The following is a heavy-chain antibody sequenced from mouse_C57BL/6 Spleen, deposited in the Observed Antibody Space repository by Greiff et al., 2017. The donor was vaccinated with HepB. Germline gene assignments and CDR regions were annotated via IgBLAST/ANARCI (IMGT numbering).Heavy chain of an antibody. CDR2: IDPSDSYT. CDR1: GYTSTSYW. Sequence: QVQLQQPGAEPVKPGASVKLSCKASGYTSTSYWMQWVNQRPGQGLEWIGEIDPSDSYTNYNQKFKGKATLTVDTSSSTAYMQLSSLTSEGSSVEYGASRRGRGYFDYWGQGTTLTVSS. J-gene: IGHJ2*01. V-gene: IGHV1-50*01. CDR3: ASRRGRGYFDY.